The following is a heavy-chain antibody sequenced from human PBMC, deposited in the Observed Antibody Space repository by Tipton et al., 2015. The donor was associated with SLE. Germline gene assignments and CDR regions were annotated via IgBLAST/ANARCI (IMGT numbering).Heavy chain of an antibody. CDR3: AKDRFSVGGYDKRWSFEY. Sequence: SLRLSCAASGFTFSTYTMNWLRQAPGKGLEWVSSISSGSNDIHYADSVKGRFTVSRDNSENMLYLQMNSLTPDDTAVYYCAKDRFSVGGYDKRWSFEYWGQGTLVTVSS. D-gene: IGHD5-12*01. CDR2: ISSGSNDI. J-gene: IGHJ4*02. CDR1: GFTFSTYT. V-gene: IGHV3-21*01.